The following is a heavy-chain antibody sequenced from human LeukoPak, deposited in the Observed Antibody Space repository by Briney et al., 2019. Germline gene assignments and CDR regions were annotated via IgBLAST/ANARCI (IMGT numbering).Heavy chain of an antibody. V-gene: IGHV3-23*01. D-gene: IGHD3-16*01. J-gene: IGHJ6*02. CDR1: GFTFSSHA. CDR2: ITSGSGSNV. CDR3: AKVSLYCYGMDV. Sequence: PGGSLRLSCAASGFTFSSHAMSWVRQAPGKGLEWVSAITSGSGSNVYYTDSLKGRFTISRDNSKNTLYLQMNSLRAEDTAVYYCAKVSLYCYGMDVWGQGTTVTVSS.